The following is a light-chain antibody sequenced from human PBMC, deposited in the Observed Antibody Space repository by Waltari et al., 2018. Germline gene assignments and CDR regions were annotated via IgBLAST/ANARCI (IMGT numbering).Light chain of an antibody. Sequence: DIQMTQSPSSLSASVGDRVTITCQASQDISNYLNWFQQKPGKAPNLLIHDAPNLETGVPSRFSGSGSGTDFTFTISSLQPEEIATYYCQDYDNLPPLTFGGGTKVEIK. J-gene: IGKJ4*01. CDR2: DAP. CDR1: QDISNY. CDR3: QDYDNLPPLT. V-gene: IGKV1-33*01.